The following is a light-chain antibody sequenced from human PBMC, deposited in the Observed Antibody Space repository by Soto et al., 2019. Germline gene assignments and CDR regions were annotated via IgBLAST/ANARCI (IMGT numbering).Light chain of an antibody. V-gene: IGLV2-14*01. CDR1: SSDVGGYNY. J-gene: IGLJ1*01. CDR2: EVG. Sequence: QSALTQPASVSGSPGQSITISCTGTSSDVGGYNYVSWYQHHPGKAPKLMIYEVGNRPSGVSNRFSGSKSGNTASLTISGLQAEDEADYYCSSYAGSSNVFGTGTKVTVL. CDR3: SSYAGSSNV.